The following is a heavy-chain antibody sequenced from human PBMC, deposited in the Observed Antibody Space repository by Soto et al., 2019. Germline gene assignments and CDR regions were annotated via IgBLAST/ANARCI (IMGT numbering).Heavy chain of an antibody. J-gene: IGHJ5*02. CDR1: GFIFSDHA. D-gene: IGHD3-10*01. CDR3: ARDAISMVRGTINWLDP. V-gene: IGHV3-23*01. CDR2: ISGNGIDT. Sequence: PGGSLRLSCAASGFIFSDHARSWVRQAPGKGLEWVSAISGNGIDTYYADSVKGRFTISRDNSKNTLYLQMNRLRADDTSLYYCARDAISMVRGTINWLDPWGQGTLVTVSS.